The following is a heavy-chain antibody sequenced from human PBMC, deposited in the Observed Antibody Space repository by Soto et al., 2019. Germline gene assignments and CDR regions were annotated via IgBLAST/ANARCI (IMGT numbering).Heavy chain of an antibody. CDR1: GDSVSSNSAA. CDR2: TYYRSKWYN. J-gene: IGHJ6*02. Sequence: PSQTLSLTCAISGDSVSSNSAAWNWIRQSPSRGLEWLGRTYYRSKWYNDYAVSVKSRITINPDTSKNQFSLQLNYVTPEDTAVYYCARGYPIAARPGREVMDVWGHGTTVTLYS. D-gene: IGHD6-6*01. CDR3: ARGYPIAARPGREVMDV. V-gene: IGHV6-1*01.